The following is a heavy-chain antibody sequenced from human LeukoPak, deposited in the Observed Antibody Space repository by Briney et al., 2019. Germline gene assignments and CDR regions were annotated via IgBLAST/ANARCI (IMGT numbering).Heavy chain of an antibody. CDR3: ARCSRGYRYGSFDY. J-gene: IGHJ4*02. CDR1: GDTFSSYA. Sequence: SVKVSYKASGDTFSSYAISWVRQAPGQGLEWIGRIIPIFGIANYAQKFQGRVTITADKSTSTAYMELSSLRSEDTAVYYCARCSRGYRYGSFDYWGQGNLVNVSS. D-gene: IGHD5-18*01. V-gene: IGHV1-69*04. CDR2: IIPIFGIA.